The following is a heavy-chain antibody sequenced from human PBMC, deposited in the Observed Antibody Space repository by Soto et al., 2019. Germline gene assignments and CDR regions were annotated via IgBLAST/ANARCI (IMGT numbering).Heavy chain of an antibody. D-gene: IGHD1-26*01. V-gene: IGHV1-69*01. J-gene: IGHJ3*02. Sequence: SVKGSCKASGGTFSSYAISWVRQAPGQGLEWMGGIIPIFGTANYAQKFQGRVTITADESTSTAYMELSSLRSEDTAVYYCARGRLVWERNVGAFDIWGQGTMVTVSS. CDR3: ARGRLVWERNVGAFDI. CDR2: IIPIFGTA. CDR1: GGTFSSYA.